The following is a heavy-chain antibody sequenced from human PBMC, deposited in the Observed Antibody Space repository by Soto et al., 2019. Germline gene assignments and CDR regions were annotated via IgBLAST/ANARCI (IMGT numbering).Heavy chain of an antibody. V-gene: IGHV3-30*18. CDR1: GFTFSSYG. Sequence: GGSLRLSCAASGFTFSSYGMHWVRQAPGKGLEWVAVISYDGSNKYYADSVKGRFTISRDNSKNTLYLQMDSLRAEDTAVYYCSKDREVMGPTRGVYWGQGTLVTVSS. CDR2: ISYDGSNK. J-gene: IGHJ4*02. D-gene: IGHD1-26*01. CDR3: SKDREVMGPTRGVY.